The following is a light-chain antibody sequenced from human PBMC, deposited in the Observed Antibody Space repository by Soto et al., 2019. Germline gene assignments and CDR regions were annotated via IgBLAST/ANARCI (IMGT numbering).Light chain of an antibody. V-gene: IGLV1-44*01. J-gene: IGLJ2*01. CDR2: TDD. CDR1: SFNIGSNT. CDR3: AAWDDSLNGLL. Sequence: QCVLTQAPSASATPGQRDTIFCSGTSFNIGSNTVNWYQQLPGTAPKLLIHTDDQRPSGVPDRFSGSKSGTSASLVISGLQSGDEADYYCAAWDDSLNGLLLGGGTKLTVL.